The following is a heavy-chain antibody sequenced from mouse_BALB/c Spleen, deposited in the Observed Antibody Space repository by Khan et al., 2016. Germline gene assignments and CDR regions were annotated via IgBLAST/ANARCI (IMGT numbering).Heavy chain of an antibody. V-gene: IGHV1-4*01. CDR1: GYTFTSYG. J-gene: IGHJ3*01. CDR2: INPSTGNT. Sequence: QVQLQQSGAELAKPGASVKMSCKASGYTFTSYGMHWVNQRPGQGLEWIGYINPSTGNTEYNQKFKDKATLTADKSSSTAYMQLSSLTSEDAAVSYCARWAYYGNYLFAYWGQGTLVTVSA. D-gene: IGHD2-10*01. CDR3: ARWAYYGNYLFAY.